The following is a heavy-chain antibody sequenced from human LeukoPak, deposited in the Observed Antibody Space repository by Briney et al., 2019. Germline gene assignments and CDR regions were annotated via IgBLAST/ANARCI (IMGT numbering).Heavy chain of an antibody. Sequence: ASVKVSCKASGYTFTGYYMHWVRQAPGQELEWMGWINPNSGGTNYAQKFQGWVTMTRDTSISTAYMELSRLRSDDTAVYYCARGTSGSYYNWFDPWGQGTLVTVSS. J-gene: IGHJ5*02. D-gene: IGHD3-10*01. CDR3: ARGTSGSYYNWFDP. V-gene: IGHV1-2*04. CDR1: GYTFTGYY. CDR2: INPNSGGT.